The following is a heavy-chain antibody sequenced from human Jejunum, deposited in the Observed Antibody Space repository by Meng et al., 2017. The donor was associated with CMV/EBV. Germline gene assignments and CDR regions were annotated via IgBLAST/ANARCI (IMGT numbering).Heavy chain of an antibody. CDR1: GYTFTSYA. D-gene: IGHD3-22*01. Sequence: QVGQSGFELRQPGASVKVSCRPSGYTFTSYAINWVRQAPGQGPDWMGWIDPNTGNPTYDQGFTGRFVFSLDTSVSTAYLQINSLRADDTAVYYCAREMPMTCYFDQWGQGTLVTVSS. J-gene: IGHJ4*03. CDR2: IDPNTGNP. V-gene: IGHV7-4-1*02. CDR3: AREMPMTCYFDQ.